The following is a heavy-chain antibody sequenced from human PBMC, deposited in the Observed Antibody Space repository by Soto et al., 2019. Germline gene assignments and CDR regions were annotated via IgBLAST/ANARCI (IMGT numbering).Heavy chain of an antibody. V-gene: IGHV3-66*04. CDR2: IYSGGIT. CDR1: GFTVSNNY. CDR3: ARQPSNEAGRYYYSSYMDV. Sequence: EVQLVESGGGLVQPGGSLRLSCAASGFTVSNNYMSWVRQAPGKGLEWVSVIYSGGITYNADSVKGRFTTSRDNSKNTLYLQINNLRAEDTAMYYCARQPSNEAGRYYYSSYMDVWGKGSTVTVSS. J-gene: IGHJ6*03. D-gene: IGHD4-4*01.